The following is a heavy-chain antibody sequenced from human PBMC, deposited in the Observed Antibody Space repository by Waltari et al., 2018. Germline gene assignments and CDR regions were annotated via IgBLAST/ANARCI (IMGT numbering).Heavy chain of an antibody. V-gene: IGHV1-69*01. CDR1: GGTFRRFS. CDR3: ADCGGDCPH. CDR2: IIPSVLTA. D-gene: IGHD2-21*01. Sequence: VQLVQSGAEVRKPGSSVKVSCKTSGGTFRRFSISWVRLAPGQGLEWMGGIIPSVLTANDAQKFEGRITIDADEATSTVYMELSGLTSDDTAVDYCADCGGDCPHWGQGTLVTVSS. J-gene: IGHJ4*02.